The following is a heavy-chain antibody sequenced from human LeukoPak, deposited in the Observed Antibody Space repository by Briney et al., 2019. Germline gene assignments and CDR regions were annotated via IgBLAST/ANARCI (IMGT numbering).Heavy chain of an antibody. V-gene: IGHV3-21*01. CDR1: GFTFSSYS. CDR3: AREKHYNIVGASLGMDV. CDR2: ISSSSSYI. J-gene: IGHJ6*02. Sequence: PGGSLRLSCAASGFTFSSYSMNWVRQAPGKGLEWVSSISSSSSYIYYADSVKGRFTISRDNAKNSLYLQMNSLRAEDTAVYYCAREKHYNIVGASLGMDVWGQGTTVTVSS. D-gene: IGHD1-26*01.